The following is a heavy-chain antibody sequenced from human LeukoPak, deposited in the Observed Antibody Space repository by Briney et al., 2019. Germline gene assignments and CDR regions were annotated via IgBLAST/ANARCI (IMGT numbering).Heavy chain of an antibody. V-gene: IGHV1-8*03. Sequence: GVSVKVSCKASGYTFTSYDINWVRQATGQGLEWMGWMNPNSGNTGYAQKFQGRVTITRNTSISTAYMELSSLRSEDTAVYYCARARRGYSNHYYYYYMDVWGKGTTVTVSS. D-gene: IGHD4-11*01. CDR2: MNPNSGNT. CDR3: ARARRGYSNHYYYYYMDV. CDR1: GYTFTSYD. J-gene: IGHJ6*03.